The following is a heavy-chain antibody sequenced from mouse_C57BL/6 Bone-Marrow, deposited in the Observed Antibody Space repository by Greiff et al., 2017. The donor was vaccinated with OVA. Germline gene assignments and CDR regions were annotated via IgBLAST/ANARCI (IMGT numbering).Heavy chain of an antibody. J-gene: IGHJ4*01. CDR2: IYPGDGDT. CDR3: ARKGGVAYAMDY. D-gene: IGHD1-1*02. Sequence: QVHVKQSGPELVKPGASVKISCKASGYAFSSSWMNWVKQRPGKGLEWIGRIYPGDGDTNYNGKFKGKATLTADKSSSTAYMQLSSLTSEDSAVYFCARKGGVAYAMDYWGQGTSVTVSS. CDR1: GYAFSSSW. V-gene: IGHV1-82*01.